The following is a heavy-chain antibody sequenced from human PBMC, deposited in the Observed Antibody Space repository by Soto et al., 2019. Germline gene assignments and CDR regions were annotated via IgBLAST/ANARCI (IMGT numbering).Heavy chain of an antibody. Sequence: QVQLQESGPGLVKPSETLSLTCTVSGGSINNHYWSWIRQPPGKGLEWIGYIYYTGSTNYNPSLTGRVTISVDTSKNQFSLNLTSLTAADTAIYYCARSNWYSEYWGQGTLVTVSS. D-gene: IGHD7-27*01. J-gene: IGHJ4*02. CDR2: IYYTGST. CDR3: ARSNWYSEY. CDR1: GGSINNHY. V-gene: IGHV4-59*11.